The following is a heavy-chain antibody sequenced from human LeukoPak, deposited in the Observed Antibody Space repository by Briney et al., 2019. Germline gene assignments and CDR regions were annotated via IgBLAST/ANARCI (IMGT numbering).Heavy chain of an antibody. D-gene: IGHD2-2*01. CDR3: ARQGPLGYCSSPSCLPSFDY. CDR1: GYNFTNYW. J-gene: IGHJ4*02. CDR2: IYPGDSDT. Sequence: GESLKSSCKGSGYNFTNYWIAWVRQMPGKGLEWMGIIYPGDSDTRYSPSFQGQVTISTDKSISTAYLQWSSLKASDTAIYYCARQGPLGYCSSPSCLPSFDYWGQGTLVTVSS. V-gene: IGHV5-51*01.